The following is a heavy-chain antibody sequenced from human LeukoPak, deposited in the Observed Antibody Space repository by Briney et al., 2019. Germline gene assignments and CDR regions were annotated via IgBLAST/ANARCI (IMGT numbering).Heavy chain of an antibody. CDR3: AKDLSSGSGWFDY. D-gene: IGHD6-19*01. V-gene: IGHV3-74*01. CDR1: GFTFSNYW. CDR2: INTDGSRI. Sequence: GGSLRLSCAASGFTFSNYWMHWVRQAPGKGLVWVSRINTDGSRITYADSVKGRFTISRDNAMNTVYLQMNSLRAEDTAVYYCAKDLSSGSGWFDYWGQGTLVTVSS. J-gene: IGHJ4*02.